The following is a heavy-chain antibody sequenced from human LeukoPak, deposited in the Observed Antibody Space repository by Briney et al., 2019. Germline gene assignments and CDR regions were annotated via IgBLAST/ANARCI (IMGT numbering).Heavy chain of an antibody. Sequence: PGGSLRLSCVASGFTFSSYAMSWVRQAPGKGLEWVSATSGSGGSTYYADSVKRRFTISRDNSKNTLYLQMNSLRAEDTAVYYCASEVGYCSSTSCYGMYYYYYGMDVWGKGTTVTVSS. CDR1: GFTFSSYA. D-gene: IGHD2-2*01. J-gene: IGHJ6*04. V-gene: IGHV3-23*01. CDR3: ASEVGYCSSTSCYGMYYYYYGMDV. CDR2: TSGSGGST.